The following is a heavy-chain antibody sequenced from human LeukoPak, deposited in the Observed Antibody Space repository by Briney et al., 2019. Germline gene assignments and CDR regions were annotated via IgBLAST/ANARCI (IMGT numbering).Heavy chain of an antibody. CDR2: IYYSGST. D-gene: IGHD4-17*01. J-gene: IGHJ4*02. CDR1: GVSVSSGSYY. Sequence: PSETLSLTCTVSGVSVSSGSYYWSWIRQPPGKGQEWIGYIYYSGSTNYNPSLKSRVTISVDTSKNQFSLKLSSVTAADTAVYYCARERDYGDYGLDYWGQGTLVTVSS. CDR3: ARERDYGDYGLDY. V-gene: IGHV4-61*01.